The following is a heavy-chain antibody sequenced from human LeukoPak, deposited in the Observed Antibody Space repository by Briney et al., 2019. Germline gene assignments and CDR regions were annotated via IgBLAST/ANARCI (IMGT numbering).Heavy chain of an antibody. D-gene: IGHD6-19*01. CDR3: ARWYSSGWLLDY. CDR2: INPNSGGT. Sequence: ASVKVSCKTSEYTFTDYYIHWVRQAPGPGLEWMGWINPNSGGTNYAQKFQGRVTMTRDTSISTAYMELSRLRSDDTVMYYCARWYSSGWLLDYWGQGTLVTVSS. J-gene: IGHJ4*02. V-gene: IGHV1-2*02. CDR1: EYTFTDYY.